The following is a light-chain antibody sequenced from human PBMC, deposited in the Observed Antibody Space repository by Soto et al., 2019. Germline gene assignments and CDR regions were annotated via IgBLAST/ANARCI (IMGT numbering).Light chain of an antibody. Sequence: QSALTQPASVSGSPEQSITISCTGNSSDVGGYNYVSWYQQHPGKTPKLIIYDVSNRPSGVSNRFSGSKSGNTASLTISGVQAEDEADYYCSSYISSSPYVLGTGTKVT. CDR3: SSYISSSPYV. CDR1: SSDVGGYNY. V-gene: IGLV2-14*01. J-gene: IGLJ1*01. CDR2: DVS.